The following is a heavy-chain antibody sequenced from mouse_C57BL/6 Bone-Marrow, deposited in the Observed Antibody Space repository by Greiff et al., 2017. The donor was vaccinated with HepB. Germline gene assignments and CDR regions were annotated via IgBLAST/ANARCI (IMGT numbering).Heavy chain of an antibody. J-gene: IGHJ4*01. CDR3: ARTTLVEDPLYYYAMDY. Sequence: EVQLQQSGPELVKPGASVKIPCKASGYTFTDYNMDWVKQSHGKSLEWIGDINPNNGGTIYNQKFKGKATLTVDKSSSTAYMELRSLTSEDTAVYYCARTTLVEDPLYYYAMDYWGQGTSVTVSS. V-gene: IGHV1-18*01. CDR2: INPNNGGT. D-gene: IGHD1-1*01. CDR1: GYTFTDYN.